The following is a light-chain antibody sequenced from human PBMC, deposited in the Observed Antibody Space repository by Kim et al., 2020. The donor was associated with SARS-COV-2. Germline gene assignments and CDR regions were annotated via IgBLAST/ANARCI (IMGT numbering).Light chain of an antibody. CDR1: QSVDTY. Sequence: EVILTQSPATLSLSPGDTATLSCWASQSVDTYLAWYQQKPGQPPRLLIYDATYRVPGIPARFSGSGSGTGFTLTIGGLETEDFAIYYCQQCTKRPLGLTFGGGTKLEIK. CDR2: DAT. V-gene: IGKV3-11*01. CDR3: QQCTKRPLGLT. J-gene: IGKJ4*01.